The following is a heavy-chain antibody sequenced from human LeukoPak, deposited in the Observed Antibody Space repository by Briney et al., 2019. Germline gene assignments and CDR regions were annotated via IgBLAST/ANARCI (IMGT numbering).Heavy chain of an antibody. CDR3: AKGAYYDFWSGYFHFDY. J-gene: IGHJ4*02. D-gene: IGHD3-3*01. V-gene: IGHV3-9*03. Sequence: PGGSLRLSCAASGFTFDDYAMHWVRQAPGMGLEWVSGISWNSGSIGYADSVKGRFTISRDNAKNSLYLQMNSLRAEDMALYYCAKGAYYDFWSGYFHFDYWGQGTLVTVSS. CDR1: GFTFDDYA. CDR2: ISWNSGSI.